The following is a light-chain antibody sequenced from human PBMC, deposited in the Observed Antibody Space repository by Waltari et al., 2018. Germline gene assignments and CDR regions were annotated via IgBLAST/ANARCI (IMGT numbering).Light chain of an antibody. J-gene: IGKJ5*01. V-gene: IGKV1-9*01. CDR3: QQLNEYPFT. CDR1: HDISNY. CDR2: AAS. Sequence: QLTQSPSSLSASVGDRVTITCRASHDISNYLAWYQQKPGKPPQPLIYAASTLHSGVPSRFSGSGSGTDFILTISSLQPEDFATYHCQQLNEYPFTFGQGTRLDIK.